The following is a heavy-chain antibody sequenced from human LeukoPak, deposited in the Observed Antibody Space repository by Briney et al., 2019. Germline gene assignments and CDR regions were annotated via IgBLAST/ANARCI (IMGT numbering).Heavy chain of an antibody. V-gene: IGHV3-11*04. Sequence: GGSLRLSCAASGFTFSDYYMSWIRQAPGEGLEWVSYISSSGSTIYYADSVKGRFTISRDNAKNSLYVQMDRLRAEDTAVYYCARDRWLQSQRYFDYWGQGILVTVSS. CDR1: GFTFSDYY. CDR2: ISSSGSTI. D-gene: IGHD5-24*01. CDR3: ARDRWLQSQRYFDY. J-gene: IGHJ4*02.